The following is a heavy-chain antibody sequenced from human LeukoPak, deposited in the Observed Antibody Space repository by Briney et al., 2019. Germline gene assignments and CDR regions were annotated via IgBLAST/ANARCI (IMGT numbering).Heavy chain of an antibody. D-gene: IGHD6-19*01. Sequence: ASVKVSCKASGYTFTSYGISWVRRAPGQGLEWMGWISAYNGNTNYAQKFQGRVTMTEDTSTDTAYMELSSLRSEDTAVYYCATVLEQWLPLGYWGQGTLVTVSS. CDR2: ISAYNGNT. CDR1: GYTFTSYG. CDR3: ATVLEQWLPLGY. J-gene: IGHJ4*02. V-gene: IGHV1-18*01.